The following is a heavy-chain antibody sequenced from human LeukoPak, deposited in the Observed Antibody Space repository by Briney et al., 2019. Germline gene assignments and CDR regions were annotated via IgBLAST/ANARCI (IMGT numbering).Heavy chain of an antibody. J-gene: IGHJ5*02. CDR3: ARGTPDGYNINWFDP. Sequence: ASVKVSCKASGYTFTSYYMHWVRQAPGQGLEWMGIINPSGGSTSYAQKFQGRVTITADESTSTAYMELSSLRSEDTAVYYCARGTPDGYNINWFDPWGQGTLVTVSS. D-gene: IGHD5-24*01. CDR2: INPSGGST. CDR1: GYTFTSYY. V-gene: IGHV1-46*01.